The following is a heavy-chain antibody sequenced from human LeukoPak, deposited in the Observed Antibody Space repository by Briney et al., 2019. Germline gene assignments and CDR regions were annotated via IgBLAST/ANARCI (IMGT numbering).Heavy chain of an antibody. CDR1: GFTFSNAW. CDR3: TTDGVGVEGATYDN. CDR2: IKSKTDGGTT. V-gene: IGHV3-15*01. D-gene: IGHD1-26*01. Sequence: GGSLRLSCAASGFTFSNAWMSWVRQAPGKGLEWGGRIKSKTDGGTTDYAAPVKGRFTISRDDSKNTLYLQMNSLKTEDTAVYYCTTDGVGVEGATYDNWGQGTLVSVSS. J-gene: IGHJ4*02.